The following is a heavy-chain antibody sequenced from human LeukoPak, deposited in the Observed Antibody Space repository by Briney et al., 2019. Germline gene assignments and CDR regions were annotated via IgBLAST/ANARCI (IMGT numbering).Heavy chain of an antibody. D-gene: IGHD2-21*02. CDR2: ISSSSSYI. V-gene: IGHV3-21*01. J-gene: IGHJ4*02. Sequence: GGSLRLSCAASGFTFSSYSVNWVRQAPGKGLEWVSSISSSSSYIYYADSVKGRFTISRDNAKNSLYLQMNSLRAEDTAVYYCARSGGTNSYCGGDSYSWGQLNYWGQGTLVTVSS. CDR3: ARSGGTNSYCGGDSYSWGQLNY. CDR1: GFTFSSYS.